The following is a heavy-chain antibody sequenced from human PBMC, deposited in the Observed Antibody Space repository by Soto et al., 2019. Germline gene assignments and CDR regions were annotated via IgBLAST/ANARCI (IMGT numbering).Heavy chain of an antibody. J-gene: IGHJ4*02. CDR3: GKDDGGYPSTAPH. CDR2: ISGSGDRT. Sequence: EVQLLESGGGLVQPGRSLRLSCAASGITISNYPMSWVRQAPGKGLDWVSGISGSGDRTYYADSAKGRFTISKDISRNSLSLQLNSLGVADTAVYFFGKDDGGYPSTAPHWGKGTLVTVSS. V-gene: IGHV3-23*01. D-gene: IGHD3-22*01. CDR1: GITISNYP.